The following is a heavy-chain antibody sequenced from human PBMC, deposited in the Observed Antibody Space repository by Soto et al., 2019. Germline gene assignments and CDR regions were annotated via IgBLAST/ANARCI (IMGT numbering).Heavy chain of an antibody. D-gene: IGHD3-22*01. CDR1: GFTFTIST. CDR3: AADHDSSGYYAFDI. V-gene: IGHV1-58*01. CDR2: IVVGSGNT. Sequence: GASGKVSCKASGFTFTISTLQWVRQVGGQRLEWIGWIVVGSGNTNYAQKFQERVTITRDMSTSTAYMELSSLRSEDTAVYYCAADHDSSGYYAFDIWGQGTMVTVS. J-gene: IGHJ3*02.